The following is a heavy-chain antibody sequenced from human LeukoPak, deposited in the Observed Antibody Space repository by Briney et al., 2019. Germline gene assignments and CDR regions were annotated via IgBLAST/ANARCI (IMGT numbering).Heavy chain of an antibody. Sequence: GXSVKVSFTASGYTFTVYYMHWVRQAPGQGLEWMGWINPNSGGTNYAQKFQGRVTMTRDTSISTAYMELSRLRSDDTAVYYCARWPGELYYFDYWGQGTLVTVSS. J-gene: IGHJ4*02. V-gene: IGHV1-2*02. CDR3: ARWPGELYYFDY. D-gene: IGHD1-7*01. CDR1: GYTFTVYY. CDR2: INPNSGGT.